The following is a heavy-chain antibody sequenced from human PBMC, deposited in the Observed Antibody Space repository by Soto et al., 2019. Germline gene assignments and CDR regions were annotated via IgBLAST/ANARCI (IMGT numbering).Heavy chain of an antibody. Sequence: PGESLKISCKGSGYSFTSYWISWVRQMPGKGLEWMGRIDPSDSYTNYSPSFQGHVTISADKSISTAYLQWSSLKASDTAMYYCAIFGSHQPYYYYGMDVWGQGTTVTVSS. CDR3: AIFGSHQPYYYYGMDV. V-gene: IGHV5-10-1*01. J-gene: IGHJ6*02. CDR2: IDPSDSYT. CDR1: GYSFTSYW. D-gene: IGHD3-16*01.